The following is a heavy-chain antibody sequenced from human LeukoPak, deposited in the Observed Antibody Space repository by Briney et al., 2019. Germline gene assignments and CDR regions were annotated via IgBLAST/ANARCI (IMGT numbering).Heavy chain of an antibody. D-gene: IGHD3-22*01. V-gene: IGHV3-11*01. Sequence: GGSLRLSCVASGFSFSDYYMTWIRQAPGKGLEWLSYITNDGTGSVLSYADSVKGRFSFSRDNAKNSLYLQMNSLRAEDTAVYYCARARGVVGSSYYYFDYWGQGTLVTVSS. CDR2: ITNDGTGSVL. J-gene: IGHJ4*02. CDR3: ARARGVVGSSYYYFDY. CDR1: GFSFSDYY.